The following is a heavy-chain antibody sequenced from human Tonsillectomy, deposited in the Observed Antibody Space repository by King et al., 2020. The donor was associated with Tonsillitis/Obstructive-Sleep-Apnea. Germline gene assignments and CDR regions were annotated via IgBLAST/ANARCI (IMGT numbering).Heavy chain of an antibody. CDR1: GGSISSYY. CDR2: TYYSGNT. J-gene: IGHJ3*02. D-gene: IGHD3-22*01. CDR3: ARVVVAGASSGYYIGNAFDI. V-gene: IGHV4-59*01. Sequence: QLQESGPGLVKPSETLSLTCTVSGGSISSYYWSWIRQPPGKGLEWIGYTYYSGNTNYNPSLKSRVTISVDTSKNQFSLKLSSVTAADTAVYYCARVVVAGASSGYYIGNAFDIWGQGTMVTVSS.